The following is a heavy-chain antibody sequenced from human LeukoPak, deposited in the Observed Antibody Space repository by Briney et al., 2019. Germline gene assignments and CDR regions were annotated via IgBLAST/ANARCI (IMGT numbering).Heavy chain of an antibody. Sequence: TGGSLRLSCAASGFTFSSYGMHWVRQAPGKGLEWVAVISYDGSNKYYADSVKGRFTISRDNSKNTLYLQMNSLTAEDTAVYYCARDGPNCSGGNCYSGTLDYWGQGTLVTVSS. CDR2: ISYDGSNK. V-gene: IGHV3-30*03. D-gene: IGHD2-15*01. CDR3: ARDGPNCSGGNCYSGTLDY. J-gene: IGHJ4*02. CDR1: GFTFSSYG.